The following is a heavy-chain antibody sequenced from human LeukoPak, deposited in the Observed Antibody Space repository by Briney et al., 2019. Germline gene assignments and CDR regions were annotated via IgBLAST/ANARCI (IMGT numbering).Heavy chain of an antibody. CDR3: ARSIRGYSGYYYYYGMDV. V-gene: IGHV3-7*01. CDR1: GFTFSSYW. CDR2: IKQDGSEK. J-gene: IGHJ6*02. Sequence: GGSLRLSCAASGFTFSSYWMSWVRQAPGKGLEWVANIKQDGSEKYYVDSVKGRFTISRDNAKNSLYLQMNSLRAEDTAVYYCARSIRGYSGYYYYYGMDVWGQGTTVTVSS. D-gene: IGHD5-12*01.